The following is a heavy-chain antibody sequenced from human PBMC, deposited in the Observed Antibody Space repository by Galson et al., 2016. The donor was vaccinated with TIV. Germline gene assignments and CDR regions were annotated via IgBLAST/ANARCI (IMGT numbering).Heavy chain of an antibody. CDR3: ARQEYFDWLLYFDY. V-gene: IGHV4-39*07. D-gene: IGHD3-9*01. CDR1: GASISSSTYY. Sequence: ETLSLTCTVSGASISSSTYYWGWIRQPPGKKLEWIGSILYTGGTHYNPSLKSRVTISLDTSKNQFSLKVTSVTAADTAVYYCARQEYFDWLLYFDYWGQGTLVTVSS. J-gene: IGHJ4*02. CDR2: ILYTGGT.